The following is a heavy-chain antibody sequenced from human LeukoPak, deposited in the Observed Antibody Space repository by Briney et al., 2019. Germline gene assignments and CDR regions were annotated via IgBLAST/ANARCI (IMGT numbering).Heavy chain of an antibody. D-gene: IGHD3-10*01. CDR1: GFTFNSYG. J-gene: IGHJ4*02. CDR3: ARNLTGGSGSY. CDR2: IYSGGST. V-gene: IGHV3-66*01. Sequence: GRSLRLSCAASGFTFNSYGIHWVRQAPGKGLEWVSVIYSGGSTYYADSVKGRFTISRDNSKNTLYLQMNSLRAEDTAVYYCARNLTGGSGSYWGQGTLVTVSS.